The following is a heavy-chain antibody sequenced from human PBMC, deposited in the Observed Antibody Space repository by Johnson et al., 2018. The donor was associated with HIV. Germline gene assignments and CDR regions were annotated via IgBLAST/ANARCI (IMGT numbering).Heavy chain of an antibody. V-gene: IGHV3-66*02. CDR1: GFTVSSNY. J-gene: IGHJ3*02. CDR2: IYSGGST. CDR3: AKGLIMFVFGGGLAHDAFYM. D-gene: IGHD3-16*01. Sequence: VQLVESGGGLVQPGGSLRLSCSASGFTVSSNYMSWVRQAPGKGLEWVSVIYSGGSTYYADSVNGRFTISRDNSKNTRYLQMNSLRAEDTAVYYWAKGLIMFVFGGGLAHDAFYMWGQGTMVTVSS.